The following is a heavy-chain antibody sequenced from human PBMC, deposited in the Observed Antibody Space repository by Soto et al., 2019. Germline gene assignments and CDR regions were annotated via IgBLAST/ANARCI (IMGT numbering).Heavy chain of an antibody. V-gene: IGHV3-7*04. J-gene: IGHJ6*03. D-gene: IGHD3-3*01. CDR1: GFTFSSYW. Sequence: EVQLVESGGGLVQPGGSLRLSCAASGFTFSSYWMSWVRQAPGKGLEWVANIKQDGSEKYYVDSVKGRFTISRDNAKNSLYLQMNSLRAEDTAVYYCARGITIFGVVTNYYYYYYMGVWGKGTTVTVSS. CDR3: ARGITIFGVVTNYYYYYYMGV. CDR2: IKQDGSEK.